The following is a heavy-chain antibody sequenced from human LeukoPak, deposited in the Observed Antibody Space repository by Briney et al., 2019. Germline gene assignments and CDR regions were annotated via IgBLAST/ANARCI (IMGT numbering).Heavy chain of an antibody. D-gene: IGHD3-3*01. V-gene: IGHV3-23*01. CDR3: XXXXFHYDFWSGYLS. CDR2: ISGSGGST. Sequence: GGSLRLSCAASGFTFSSYAMSWVRQAPGKGLEWVSAISGSGGSTYYADSVKGRFTISRDNSKNTLYLQMNSLRAEDTAVYYXXXXXFHYDFWSGYLSWGQGTLVTVSS. J-gene: IGHJ5*02. CDR1: GFTFSSYA.